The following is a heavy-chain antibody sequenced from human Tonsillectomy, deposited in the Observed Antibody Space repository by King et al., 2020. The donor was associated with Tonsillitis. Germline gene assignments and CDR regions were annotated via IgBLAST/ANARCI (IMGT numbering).Heavy chain of an antibody. J-gene: IGHJ4*02. D-gene: IGHD4-17*01. CDR1: GFTFSNYA. CDR3: AREDYGEHYFYY. CDR2: MSYDGSNE. V-gene: IGHV3-30-3*01. Sequence: VQLVESGGGVVQSGRSLRLSCAASGFTFSNYAMHWVRQAPGKGLEWVAVMSYDGSNEYYADSVKGRFTISRDNSKNTLYLQMNSLRTEDTAVYYCAREDYGEHYFYYWGQGTLVTVSS.